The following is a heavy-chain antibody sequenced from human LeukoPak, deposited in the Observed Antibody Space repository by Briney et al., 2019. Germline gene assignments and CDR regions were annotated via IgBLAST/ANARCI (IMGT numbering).Heavy chain of an antibody. CDR3: ASYYYDSSGYSAFDY. CDR1: GGSISSYY. CDR2: IYYSGST. V-gene: IGHV4-59*01. Sequence: SETLSLTCTVSGGSISSYYWSWIRQPPGKGLGWIGYIYYSGSTNYNPSLKSRVTISVDTSKNQFSLKLSSVTAADTAVYYCASYYYDSSGYSAFDYWGQGTLVTVSS. J-gene: IGHJ4*02. D-gene: IGHD3-22*01.